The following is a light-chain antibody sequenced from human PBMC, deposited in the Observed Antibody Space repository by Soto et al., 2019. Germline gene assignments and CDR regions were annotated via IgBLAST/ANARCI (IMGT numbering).Light chain of an antibody. J-gene: IGKJ4*01. CDR2: WAS. Sequence: DFVLTQSPDSLAVSLCERATINCRSSQTLLSSSDNQNYLAWSRQRPGQPPELLVYWASTRESGVPDRFSGSGSGTEFTLTISSLQAEDVAVYYCHQYFSTPLTFGGGTKLEIK. CDR1: QTLLSSSDNQNY. CDR3: HQYFSTPLT. V-gene: IGKV4-1*01.